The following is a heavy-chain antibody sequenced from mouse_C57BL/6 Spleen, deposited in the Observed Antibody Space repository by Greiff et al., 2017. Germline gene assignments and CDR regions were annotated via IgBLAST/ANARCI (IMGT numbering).Heavy chain of an antibody. Sequence: VKLVESGAELARPGASVKLSCKASGYTFTSYGISWVKQRTGQGLEWIGEIYPRSGNTYYNEKFKGKATLTADKSSSTAYMELRSLTSEDSAVYFCARSGGYHFDYWGQGTTLTVSS. D-gene: IGHD2-2*01. V-gene: IGHV1-81*01. CDR3: ARSGGYHFDY. J-gene: IGHJ2*01. CDR2: IYPRSGNT. CDR1: GYTFTSYG.